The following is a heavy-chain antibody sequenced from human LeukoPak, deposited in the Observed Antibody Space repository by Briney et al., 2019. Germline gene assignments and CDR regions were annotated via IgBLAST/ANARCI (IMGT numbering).Heavy chain of an antibody. CDR3: VRETNIKIFGVAIKPNNGFDP. CDR2: IDSDGRRT. V-gene: IGHV3-74*01. J-gene: IGHJ5*02. CDR1: GLTFSSFW. D-gene: IGHD3-3*01. Sequence: GGSLRLSCAGSGLTFSSFWMHWVRQVPGKGLVWVSRIDSDGRRTSYADSVKGRFTISRDNARNTLYLQMNNLRVEDTAVYYCVRETNIKIFGVAIKPNNGFDPWGQGTLVTVSS.